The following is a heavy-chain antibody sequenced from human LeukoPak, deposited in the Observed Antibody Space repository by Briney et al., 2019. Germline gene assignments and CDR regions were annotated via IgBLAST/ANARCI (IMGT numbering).Heavy chain of an antibody. CDR3: ARQNYYDSSGYYIDY. Sequence: SETLSLTCTVSGGSISSYYWSWIRQPPGKGLEWIGYIYYSGSTNYNPSLKSRVTIPVDTSKNQFSLKLSSVTAADTAVYYCARQNYYDSSGYYIDYWGQGTLVTVSS. CDR2: IYYSGST. J-gene: IGHJ4*02. D-gene: IGHD3-22*01. V-gene: IGHV4-59*01. CDR1: GGSISSYY.